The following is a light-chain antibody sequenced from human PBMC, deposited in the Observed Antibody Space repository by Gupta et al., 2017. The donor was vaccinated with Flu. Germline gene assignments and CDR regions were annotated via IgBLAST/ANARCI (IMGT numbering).Light chain of an antibody. CDR2: LAS. J-gene: IGKJ5*01. CDR3: QQSYSSPIT. Sequence: DIQMTQSQPSLLQPVGDRVTITCRASQSISSYLNWYQQKPGKAPKILINLASSLRSGVPSRFSGSGSGRDFTLTINSLQPEDFATYYCQQSYSSPITFGPGTRLQIK. CDR1: QSISSY. V-gene: IGKV1-39*01.